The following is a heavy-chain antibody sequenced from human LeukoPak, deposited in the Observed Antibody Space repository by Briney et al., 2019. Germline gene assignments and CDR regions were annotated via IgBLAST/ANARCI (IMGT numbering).Heavy chain of an antibody. CDR1: GFTFSSYW. J-gene: IGHJ4*02. V-gene: IGHV3-74*01. CDR3: AKDLLAATIDYYFDY. D-gene: IGHD5-12*01. CDR2: IKGDGSST. Sequence: GGSLRLSCAASGFTFSSYWMHWVRQVPGKGLEWVSRIKGDGSSTSYAGSVKGRFTISRDNSKNTLYVQMNSLRAEDTAVYYCAKDLLAATIDYYFDYWGQGTLVTVSS.